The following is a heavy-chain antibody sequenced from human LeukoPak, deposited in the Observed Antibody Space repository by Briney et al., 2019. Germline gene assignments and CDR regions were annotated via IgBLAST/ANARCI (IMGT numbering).Heavy chain of an antibody. V-gene: IGHV3-30*04. CDR3: ARDLFKGSRTSVGYFGLDV. CDR2: ISYDESDK. Sequence: GGSLRLSCAASGFTFSSYAMHWVRQAPGKRLEWVAVISYDESDKYYADSVKGRCTISRDTSKNTVYLQMSSLRADDTAVYYCARDLFKGSRTSVGYFGLDVWGQGTTAIVSS. CDR1: GFTFSSYA. D-gene: IGHD2-2*01. J-gene: IGHJ6*02.